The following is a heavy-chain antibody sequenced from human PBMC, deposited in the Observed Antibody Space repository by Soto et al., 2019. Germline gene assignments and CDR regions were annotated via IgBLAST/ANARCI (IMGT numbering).Heavy chain of an antibody. CDR3: ARDGVQLEWSDYYYGMDV. CDR1: GFTFSSYA. CDR2: ISYDGSNK. J-gene: IGHJ6*02. V-gene: IGHV3-30-3*01. D-gene: IGHD1-1*01. Sequence: QVQLVESGGGVVQPGRSLRLSCAASGFTFSSYAMHWVRQAPGKGLEWVAVISYDGSNKYYADSVKGRFTISRDNSKNPLYLQMNSLRAEDTAVYYCARDGVQLEWSDYYYGMDVWGQGTTVTVSS.